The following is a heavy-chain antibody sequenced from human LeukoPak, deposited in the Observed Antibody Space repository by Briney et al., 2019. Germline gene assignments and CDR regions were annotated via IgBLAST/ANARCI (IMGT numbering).Heavy chain of an antibody. CDR2: LNPNSGGT. CDR3: ARVGYYDSSGYYDY. CDR1: GYIFTGYY. J-gene: IGHJ4*02. Sequence: ASVKVSCKTSGYIFTGYYIHWVRQAPGQGLEWMGRLNPNSGGTDYPQKFQGRVTLTRDTSISTAYMELSRLTSDDTAVYYCARVGYYDSSGYYDYWGQGTLVTVSS. D-gene: IGHD3-22*01. V-gene: IGHV1-2*06.